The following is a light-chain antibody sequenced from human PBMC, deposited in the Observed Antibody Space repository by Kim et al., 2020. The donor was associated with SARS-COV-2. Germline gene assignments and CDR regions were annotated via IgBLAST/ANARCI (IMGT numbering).Light chain of an antibody. V-gene: IGKV1-39*01. CDR1: QSISSY. Sequence: SASVGDRVTITCRASQSISSYLNWYQQKPGKAPNLLIYAAYSLQSGVPSRFSGGESGTDFTLTISSLQPEDFATYYCQQTYSAPYTFGQGTKLEI. CDR3: QQTYSAPYT. J-gene: IGKJ2*01. CDR2: AAY.